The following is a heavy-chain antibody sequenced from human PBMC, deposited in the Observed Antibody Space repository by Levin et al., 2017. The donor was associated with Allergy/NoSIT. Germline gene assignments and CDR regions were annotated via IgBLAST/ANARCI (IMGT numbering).Heavy chain of an antibody. CDR3: ARANEGYSYGLDTFLSWFDP. CDR2: LHHSGRS. Sequence: PSETLSLSCSVSGYSILRDNSWGWIRQPPGEGLEWIGTLHHSGRSYYRPSLKSRVTISVDTSRNQLSLRLRSVTAADTAVYYCARANEGYSYGLDTFLSWFDPWGQGTLVTVSS. V-gene: IGHV4-38-2*02. J-gene: IGHJ5*02. D-gene: IGHD5-18*01. CDR1: GYSILRDNS.